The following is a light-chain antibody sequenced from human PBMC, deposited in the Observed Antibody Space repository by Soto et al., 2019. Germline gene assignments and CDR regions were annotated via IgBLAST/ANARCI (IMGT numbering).Light chain of an antibody. CDR1: QSISNY. V-gene: IGKV1-27*01. CDR2: AAS. J-gene: IGKJ1*01. CDR3: QKYDSAPWT. Sequence: DIEMTQSTSSLSASVGDRVTITCRASQSISNYLDWYQQRPGKVPKLLIYAASTLESGVPSRFSGSGSGTDFHLPISSLQPGDVANYYCQKYDSAPWTFGQGTEVEIK.